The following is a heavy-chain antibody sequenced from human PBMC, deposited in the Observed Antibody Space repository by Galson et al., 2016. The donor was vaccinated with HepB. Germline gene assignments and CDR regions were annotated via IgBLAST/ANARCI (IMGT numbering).Heavy chain of an antibody. Sequence: SLRLSCAASGFTFSTYTMNWVRQAPGKGLEWVSSISGTRNYIKYADSVKGRFTISRGNAMNSLYLQMNSLRAEDTAVYYCATLAATPHGDYWGQGTLVTVSS. D-gene: IGHD2-15*01. V-gene: IGHV3-21*01. CDR1: GFTFSTYT. J-gene: IGHJ4*02. CDR3: ATLAATPHGDY. CDR2: ISGTRNYI.